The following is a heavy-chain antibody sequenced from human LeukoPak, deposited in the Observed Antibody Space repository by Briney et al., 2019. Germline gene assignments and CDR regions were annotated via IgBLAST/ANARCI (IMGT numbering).Heavy chain of an antibody. V-gene: IGHV3-13*01. D-gene: IGHD6-13*01. CDR2: IGTAGEI. CDR1: GFTFSSYD. Sequence: GGSLRLSCAASGFTFSSYDIHWVRQATGKGLEWVSGIGTAGEIYYPGSVKGRFTISRENAKNSLYLQMNSLRAGDTAVYYCARAAYRSTWYSRYFDLWGRGTLVTVSS. CDR3: ARAAYRSTWYSRYFDL. J-gene: IGHJ2*01.